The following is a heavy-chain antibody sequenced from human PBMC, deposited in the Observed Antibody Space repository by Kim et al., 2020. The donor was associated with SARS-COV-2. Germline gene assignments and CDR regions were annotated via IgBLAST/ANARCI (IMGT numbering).Heavy chain of an antibody. J-gene: IGHJ6*02. D-gene: IGHD2-2*01. CDR1: GGSFSGYY. CDR3: ARGRGSSTSSGMDV. Sequence: SETLSLTCAVYGGSFSGYYWSWIRQPPGKGLEWIGEINHSGSTNYNPSLKSRVTISVDTSKNQFSLKLSSVTAADTAVYYCARGRGSSTSSGMDVWGQGTTVTVSS. V-gene: IGHV4-34*01. CDR2: INHSGST.